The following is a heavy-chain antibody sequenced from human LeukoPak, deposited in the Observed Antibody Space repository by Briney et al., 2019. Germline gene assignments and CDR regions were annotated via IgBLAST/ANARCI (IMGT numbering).Heavy chain of an antibody. V-gene: IGHV2-5*02. Sequence: SGPTLVNPTQTLTLTCTFSGFSLSTSGVGVGWIRQPPGKALEWLGNIYWDDDKRYSPSLKSRLTITKDTSKKQVVLTMTNMDPVDTATYYCAYIKSDSSGYLFDYWGQGTLVTVSS. CDR1: GFSLSTSGVG. CDR3: AYIKSDSSGYLFDY. CDR2: IYWDDDK. J-gene: IGHJ4*02. D-gene: IGHD3-22*01.